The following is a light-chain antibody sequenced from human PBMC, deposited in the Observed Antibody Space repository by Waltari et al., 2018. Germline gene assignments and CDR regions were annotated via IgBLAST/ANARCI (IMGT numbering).Light chain of an antibody. V-gene: IGKV1-12*01. CDR3: LQYSSSPYS. J-gene: IGKJ2*03. Sequence: DIQMTQSPSSLSASVGDTVTITCRASQSISSWLDWYQQKPGKAPKLLIYKACSLQSGVPSRFSGSGSGTEFTLTISSLQPEDFATYYCLQYSSSPYSFGQGTKVEIK. CDR1: QSISSW. CDR2: KAC.